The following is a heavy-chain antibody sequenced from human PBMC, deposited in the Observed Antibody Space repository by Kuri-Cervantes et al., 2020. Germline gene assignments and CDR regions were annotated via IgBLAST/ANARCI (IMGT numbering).Heavy chain of an antibody. V-gene: IGHV3-30-3*01. Sequence: GESLKISCAASGFTFSSYAMHWVRQAPGKGLEWVAVISYDGSNKYYADSVKGRFTISRDNSKNTLYLQMNSLRAEDTAVYYCAREQLWSAYFGYWGQGTLVTVSS. CDR3: AREQLWSAYFGY. D-gene: IGHD5-18*01. CDR2: ISYDGSNK. CDR1: GFTFSSYA. J-gene: IGHJ4*02.